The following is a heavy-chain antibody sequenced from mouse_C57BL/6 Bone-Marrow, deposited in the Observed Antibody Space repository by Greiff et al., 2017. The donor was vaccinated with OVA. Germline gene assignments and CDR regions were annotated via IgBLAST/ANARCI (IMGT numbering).Heavy chain of an antibody. CDR1: GFNIKDYY. CDR3: ARTVLLRCYYAMDY. Sequence: EVKLVESGAELVKPGASVKLSCTASGFNIKDYYMHWVKQRTEQGLEWIGRIDPEDGETKYAPKFQGKATITADTSSNTAYLQLSSLTSEDTAVYYWARTVLLRCYYAMDYWGQGTSVTVSS. D-gene: IGHD1-1*01. CDR2: IDPEDGET. J-gene: IGHJ4*01. V-gene: IGHV14-2*01.